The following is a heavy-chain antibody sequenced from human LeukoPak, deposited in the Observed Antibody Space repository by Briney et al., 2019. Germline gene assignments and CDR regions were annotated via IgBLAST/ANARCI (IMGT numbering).Heavy chain of an antibody. CDR2: IYYSGST. V-gene: IGHV4-59*01. CDR1: GGSISSYY. CDR3: ASGTLVYFDY. J-gene: IGHJ4*02. Sequence: SETLSLTCTVSGGSISSYYWSWIRQPPGKGLEWIGYIYYSGSTNYNPSPKSRVTISVDTSKNQFSLKLSSVTAADTAVYYCASGTLVYFDYWGQGTLVTVSS. D-gene: IGHD1-26*01.